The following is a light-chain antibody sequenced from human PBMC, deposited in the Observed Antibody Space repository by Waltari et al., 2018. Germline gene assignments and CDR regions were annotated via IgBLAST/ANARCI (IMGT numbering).Light chain of an antibody. J-gene: IGKJ2*01. CDR3: QQSYNTPPT. V-gene: IGKV1-39*01. CDR2: AAS. Sequence: DIQMTQSPSSLSASVGARVTITCRASQSISSYLNWYQQKLGKAPKLLIYAASSLQSGVPSRFSGSGSGTDFTLTISSLQPEDFATYYCQQSYNTPPTFGQGTKLEIK. CDR1: QSISSY.